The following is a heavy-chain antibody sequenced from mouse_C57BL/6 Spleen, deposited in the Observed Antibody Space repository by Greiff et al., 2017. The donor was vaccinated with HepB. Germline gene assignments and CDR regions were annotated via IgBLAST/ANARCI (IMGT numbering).Heavy chain of an antibody. Sequence: QVQLQQSGAELARPGASVKLSCKASGYTFTSYGISWVKQRTGQGLEWIGEIYPRSGNTYYNEKFKGKATLTADKSSSTAYMELRSLTSEDSAVYFCARSTTTVVAKDYFDYWGQGTTLTVSS. CDR3: ARSTTTVVAKDYFDY. J-gene: IGHJ2*01. CDR2: IYPRSGNT. CDR1: GYTFTSYG. V-gene: IGHV1-81*01. D-gene: IGHD1-1*01.